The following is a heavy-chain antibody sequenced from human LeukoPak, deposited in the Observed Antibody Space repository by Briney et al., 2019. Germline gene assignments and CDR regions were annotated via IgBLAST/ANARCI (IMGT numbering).Heavy chain of an antibody. J-gene: IGHJ5*02. D-gene: IGHD6-19*01. CDR1: GYTFTSYD. Sequence: ASVKVSCKASGYTFTSYDINWVRQATGQGLEWMGWMNPNSGNTGYAQKFQGRVTMTRNTSISTAYMELSSLRSEDTAVYYCARAIAVAGTVRFDPWGQGTLVTVSS. V-gene: IGHV1-8*01. CDR2: MNPNSGNT. CDR3: ARAIAVAGTVRFDP.